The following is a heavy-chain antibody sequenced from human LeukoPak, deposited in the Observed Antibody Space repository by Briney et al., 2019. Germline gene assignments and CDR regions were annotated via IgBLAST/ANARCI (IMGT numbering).Heavy chain of an antibody. CDR1: GFTFSTYG. CDR3: AKGVGGYCSSASCYTGPFDY. Sequence: GGSLRLSCAASGFTFSTYGMHWVRQAPGKGLEWVTFIRYDGSNKYYADSVKGRFTISRDSSKNTLYLQMNSLRAEDTAVYYCAKGVGGYCSSASCYTGPFDYWGQGTLVTVSS. D-gene: IGHD2-2*02. J-gene: IGHJ4*02. CDR2: IRYDGSNK. V-gene: IGHV3-30*02.